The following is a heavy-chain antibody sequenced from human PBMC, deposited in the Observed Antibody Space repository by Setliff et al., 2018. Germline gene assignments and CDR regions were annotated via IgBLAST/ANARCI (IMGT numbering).Heavy chain of an antibody. CDR2: VYYSSVA. Sequence: SETLSLTCTVAGASISSSSYYWGWIRQPPGKGLEWIGTVYYSSVAYYNPSLKSRVTMSVDISKTQFSLSLSSVTAADTAVYYCVRHFLYSLGWSLYYFDYWGQGALVTVSS. V-gene: IGHV4-39*01. CDR3: VRHFLYSLGWSLYYFDY. CDR1: GASISSSSYY. D-gene: IGHD6-19*01. J-gene: IGHJ4*02.